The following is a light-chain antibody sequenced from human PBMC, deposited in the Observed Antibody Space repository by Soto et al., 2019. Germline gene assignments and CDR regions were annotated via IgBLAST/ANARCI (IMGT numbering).Light chain of an antibody. CDR3: QSYDSSLSAVV. CDR1: SSNIGAGYD. Sequence: QSVLTQPPSVSGAPGQRDTISCTGSSSNIGAGYDVHWYQQLPGTAPKLLIYGNSNRPSGVPDRFSGSKSGTSASLAITGLQAEDEADYYCQSYDSSLSAVVFGGGTQLTVL. J-gene: IGLJ2*01. CDR2: GNS. V-gene: IGLV1-40*01.